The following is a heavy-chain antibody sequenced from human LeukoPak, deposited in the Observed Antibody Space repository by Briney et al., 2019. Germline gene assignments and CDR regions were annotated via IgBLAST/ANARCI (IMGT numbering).Heavy chain of an antibody. V-gene: IGHV3-9*01. J-gene: IGHJ4*02. CDR2: ISWNSVSI. CDR3: AKEDFYCSGGSCYHGPFDY. D-gene: IGHD2-15*01. Sequence: GGSLRLSCAASGFTFDDYAMHWVRQAPGKGLEWVSGISWNSVSINYADSVKGRFTISRDNAKNSLYLQMNSLRAEDTALYYCAKEDFYCSGGSCYHGPFDYWGQGTLVTVSS. CDR1: GFTFDDYA.